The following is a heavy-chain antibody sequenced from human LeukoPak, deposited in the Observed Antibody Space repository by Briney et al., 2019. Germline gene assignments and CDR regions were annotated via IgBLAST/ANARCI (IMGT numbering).Heavy chain of an antibody. Sequence: ASVRVSCKASGVTLTTYYIHWMRQAPGQGLEWMGWIKPNSGGTRSAQKFQGRVTMTRDTSISTAYMELSSLRYDDTAVYYCATNILVRDIINWFDPWGQGTLVTVSS. D-gene: IGHD3-10*01. CDR2: IKPNSGGT. J-gene: IGHJ5*02. V-gene: IGHV1-2*02. CDR1: GVTLTTYY. CDR3: ATNILVRDIINWFDP.